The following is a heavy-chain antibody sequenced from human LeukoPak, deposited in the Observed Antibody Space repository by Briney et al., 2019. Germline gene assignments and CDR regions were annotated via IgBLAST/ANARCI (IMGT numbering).Heavy chain of an antibody. V-gene: IGHV3-15*01. CDR3: TTGFDVRGSCFDY. Sequence: GGSLRLSCAASGFTFSNAWMSWVRQAPGKGLEWVGRIKSKTDGGTTDYAAPVKGRFTISRDDSKNTLYLQMNSLKTEDTAVYYCTTGFDVRGSCFDYWGQGTLVTVSS. CDR1: GFTFSNAW. CDR2: IKSKTDGGTT. J-gene: IGHJ4*02. D-gene: IGHD3-16*01.